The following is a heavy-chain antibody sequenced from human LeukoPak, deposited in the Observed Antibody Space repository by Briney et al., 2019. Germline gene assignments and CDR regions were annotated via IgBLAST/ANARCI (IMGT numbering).Heavy chain of an antibody. Sequence: GGPLRLSCAASGFTFDDYAMHWVRQAPGKGLEWVSGISWNSGSIGYADSVKGRFTISRDNAKNSLYLQMNSLRAEDTALYYCAKDKGWLQWKHFDYWGQGTLVTVSS. CDR2: ISWNSGSI. CDR1: GFTFDDYA. V-gene: IGHV3-9*01. J-gene: IGHJ4*02. CDR3: AKDKGWLQWKHFDY. D-gene: IGHD5-24*01.